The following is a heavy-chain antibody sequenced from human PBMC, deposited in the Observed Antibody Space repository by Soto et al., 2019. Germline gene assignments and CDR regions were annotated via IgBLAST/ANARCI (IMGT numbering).Heavy chain of an antibody. J-gene: IGHJ4*01. D-gene: IGHD2-15*01. CDR1: GFTVSSKY. CDR2: LWSAGLT. CDR3: ARELPPDL. V-gene: IGHV3-53*01. Sequence: GGSLRLFCAASGFTVSSKYMTWVRQAPGKGLEWVSILWSAGLTYYADSVKGRFTISRDNFKNTVYLQMNGLGVEDSGVYFCARELPPDLWGQGTLVTVPS.